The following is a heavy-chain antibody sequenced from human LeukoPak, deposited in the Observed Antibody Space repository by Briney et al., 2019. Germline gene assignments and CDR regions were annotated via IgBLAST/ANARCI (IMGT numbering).Heavy chain of an antibody. CDR1: GFSFSSYG. V-gene: IGHV3-48*04. D-gene: IGHD1-26*01. J-gene: IGHJ4*02. CDR2: IGGWSSPT. Sequence: GGSLRLSCATSGFSFSSYGMNWVRQAPGKGLEWVAYIGGWSSPTDYADSVKGRFTISRDNARNSLYLQMNNLTVEDTAVYYCARDRRVGANYLDYWGQGTLVTVSS. CDR3: ARDRRVGANYLDY.